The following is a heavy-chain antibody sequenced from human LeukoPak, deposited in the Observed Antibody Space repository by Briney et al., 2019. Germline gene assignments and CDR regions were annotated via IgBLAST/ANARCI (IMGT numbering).Heavy chain of an antibody. CDR3: AREVDTAMEHYSFDY. CDR1: GFTFSSYW. V-gene: IGHV3-74*01. CDR2: INSDGSST. J-gene: IGHJ4*02. D-gene: IGHD5-18*01. Sequence: GGSLRLSCAASGFTFSSYWMHWVRQAPGKGLVWVSRINSDGSSTSYADSVKGRFTISRDNAKNTLYLQMNSLRAEDTAVYYCAREVDTAMEHYSFDYWGQGTLVTVSS.